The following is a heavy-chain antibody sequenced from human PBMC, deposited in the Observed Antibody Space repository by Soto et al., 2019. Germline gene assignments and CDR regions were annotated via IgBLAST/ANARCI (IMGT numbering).Heavy chain of an antibody. V-gene: IGHV3-33*01. D-gene: IGHD3-22*01. CDR1: GFTFSTYG. CDR2: IWYDGSNK. CDR3: ARQFYYDSSGYPTYFDY. J-gene: IGHJ4*02. Sequence: QVQLVESGGGVVQPGMSLRLSCAASGFTFSTYGMHWVRQAPGRGLEWVAFIWYDGSNKYYADSLKGRFTISRDNSKNTVYLQVNSLRAEDTAVYYCARQFYYDSSGYPTYFDYWGQGTLVTVSS.